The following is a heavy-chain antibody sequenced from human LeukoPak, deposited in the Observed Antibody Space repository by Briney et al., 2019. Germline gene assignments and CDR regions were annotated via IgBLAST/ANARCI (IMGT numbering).Heavy chain of an antibody. CDR3: ARDYYGSGSYYNLFDY. V-gene: IGHV1-18*01. CDR1: GYTFTSYG. Sequence: ASVKVSCKASGYTFTSYGIGWVRQAPGQGLEWMGWISAYNGNTNYAQKLQGRVTMTTDTSTSTAYMELRSLRSDDTAVYYCARDYYGSGSYYNLFDYWGQGTLVTVSS. D-gene: IGHD3-10*01. CDR2: ISAYNGNT. J-gene: IGHJ4*02.